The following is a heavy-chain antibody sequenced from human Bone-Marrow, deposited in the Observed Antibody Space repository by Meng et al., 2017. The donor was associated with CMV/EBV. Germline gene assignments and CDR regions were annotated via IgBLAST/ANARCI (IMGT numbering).Heavy chain of an antibody. CDR3: ARGGERNVVVPAAIPDITFDP. Sequence: ASVKVSCKASGYTFTGYYMHWVRQAPGQGLEWMGWINPNSGGSNYAQKFQGRVTMNRDTPISTAYMELSRLRSDDTAVYYCARGGERNVVVPAAIPDITFDPWGQGTLVTVSS. J-gene: IGHJ5*02. V-gene: IGHV1-2*02. D-gene: IGHD2-2*01. CDR2: INPNSGGS. CDR1: GYTFTGYY.